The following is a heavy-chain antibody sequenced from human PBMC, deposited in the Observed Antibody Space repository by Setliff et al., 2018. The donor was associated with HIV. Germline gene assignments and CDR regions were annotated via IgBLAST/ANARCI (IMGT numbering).Heavy chain of an antibody. D-gene: IGHD3-3*01. CDR1: GGSISGHF. CDR3: ARSFTYNFWSGLAGDAFDI. J-gene: IGHJ3*02. Sequence: PSETLSLTCTVSGGSISGHFWSWIRQPAGKGLEWIGRISTSGSPNYNPSLKSRVTLSVDTSKHQFSLRLSSVTAADTAVYYCARSFTYNFWSGLAGDAFDIWGQGTMVTVSS. V-gene: IGHV4-4*07. CDR2: ISTSGSP.